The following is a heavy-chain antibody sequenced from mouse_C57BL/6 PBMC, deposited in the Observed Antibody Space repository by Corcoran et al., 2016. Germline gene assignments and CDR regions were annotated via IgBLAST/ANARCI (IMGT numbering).Heavy chain of an antibody. V-gene: IGHV9-3*01. D-gene: IGHD3-3*01. CDR2: INTYSGVP. J-gene: IGHJ1*03. Sequence: QIQLVQSGPELKKTAATIKISCRASWCTFSTYGMGWVKQAPGEGLQWMGWINTYSGVPTYADDFKGRFAFSLETSASTAYLQINNLKNEDTATYFGARGDGNVDVWGTGTAVTVSS. CDR1: WCTFSTYG. CDR3: ARGDGNVDV.